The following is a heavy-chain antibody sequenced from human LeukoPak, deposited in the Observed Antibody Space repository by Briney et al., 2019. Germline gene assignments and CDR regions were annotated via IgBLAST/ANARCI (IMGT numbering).Heavy chain of an antibody. CDR1: GFTFDDYA. J-gene: IGHJ4*02. CDR2: ISWNSGTI. Sequence: PGGSLRLSCAASGFTFDDYAMHWVRQAPGKGLEWVSGISWNSGTIGYADSVKGRFTISRDNAKNSLYLQMNSLRAEDTALYYCAKVTNYDSGPGYFDYWGQGTLVTVSS. D-gene: IGHD3-3*01. CDR3: AKVTNYDSGPGYFDY. V-gene: IGHV3-9*01.